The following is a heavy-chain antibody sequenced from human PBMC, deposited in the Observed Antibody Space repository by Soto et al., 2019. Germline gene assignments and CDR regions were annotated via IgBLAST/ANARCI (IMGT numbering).Heavy chain of an antibody. Sequence: QVQLQESGPGLVKPSETLSLTCTVSGGSISSYYWSWIRQPPGKGLEWIGYIYYSGSTNYNPSLTSRVTISVDTSKNQFSLKLSSVTAADTAVYYCARRYGGAFDIWGQGTMTVSS. CDR2: IYYSGST. J-gene: IGHJ3*02. V-gene: IGHV4-59*08. CDR3: ARRYGGAFDI. CDR1: GGSISSYY. D-gene: IGHD4-17*01.